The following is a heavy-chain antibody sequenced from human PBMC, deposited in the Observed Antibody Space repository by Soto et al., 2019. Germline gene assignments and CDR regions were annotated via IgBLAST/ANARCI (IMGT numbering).Heavy chain of an antibody. CDR1: GGSIGSYY. CDR3: ARDRGQGSNYHDISAYYLYYGMDV. D-gene: IGHD3-22*01. Sequence: SETMPLTCTVYGGSIGSYYWRLIRQAPGKGLEWIGYIYYSGTTNYNPSLKGRVTISVDTSKTQFSLKLSSVTAADTAVYFCARDRGQGSNYHDISAYYLYYGMDVWGQGNTVTVSS. V-gene: IGHV4-59*01. CDR2: IYYSGTT. J-gene: IGHJ6*02.